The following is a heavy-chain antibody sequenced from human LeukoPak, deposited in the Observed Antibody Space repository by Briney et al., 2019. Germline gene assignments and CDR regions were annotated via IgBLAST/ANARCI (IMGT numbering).Heavy chain of an antibody. D-gene: IGHD6-6*01. CDR3: ARGAARARACFDY. CDR2: INGGGSNT. Sequence: GGSLRLSCVASGFAFNTYVMSWVRQAPGKGLEWVAAINGGGSNTYYADSVKGRFTISRDNSKNTLYLQMNSLRAEDTAVYYCARGAARARACFDYWGQGTLVTVSS. V-gene: IGHV3-23*01. J-gene: IGHJ4*02. CDR1: GFAFNTYV.